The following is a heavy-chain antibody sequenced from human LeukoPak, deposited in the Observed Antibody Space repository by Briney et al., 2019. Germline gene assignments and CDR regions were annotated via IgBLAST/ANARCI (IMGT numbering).Heavy chain of an antibody. D-gene: IGHD5-24*01. V-gene: IGHV4-4*07. J-gene: IGHJ4*02. CDR3: ARGGDAHKGGNY. CDR1: GRSISGYS. CDR2: IYTSGST. Sequence: SETLSLTCTVPGRSISGYSWNWIRQPAGKGLEWIGRIYTSGSTNYNPSLKSRVTISVDTSKNQFSLKLSSVTAADTAVYYCARGGDAHKGGNYWGQGTLVTVSS.